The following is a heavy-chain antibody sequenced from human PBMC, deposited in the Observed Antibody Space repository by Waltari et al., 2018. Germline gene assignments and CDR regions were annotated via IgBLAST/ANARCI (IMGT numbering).Heavy chain of an antibody. J-gene: IGHJ4*02. CDR2: IYTSGST. CDR1: GGSISSYY. D-gene: IGHD3-3*01. V-gene: IGHV4-4*07. CDR3: ATTPPDGAISGVVRFDY. Sequence: QVQLQESGPGLVKPSETLSLICTVSGGSISSYYWSWIRQPAGKGLEWIGRIYTSGSTNYSPSLKRRVTMSVDTAKNQFSLKLSSVTAADTAVYYCATTPPDGAISGVVRFDYWGQGTLVTVSS.